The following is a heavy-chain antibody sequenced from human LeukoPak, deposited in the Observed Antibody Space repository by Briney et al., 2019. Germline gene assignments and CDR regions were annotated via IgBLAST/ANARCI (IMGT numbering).Heavy chain of an antibody. CDR2: INSSSSGV. CDR1: GLTFSIYS. D-gene: IGHD3-22*01. J-gene: IGHJ4*02. Sequence: GGSLRLSCAASGLTFSIYSMNWVRQAPGKGLEWSSYINSSSSGVYYADSVKGRFTISRDNAKNILYLQMNSLRAEDTAVYYCARDHYFDTSGYSRSLDYWGQGTLVTVSS. V-gene: IGHV3-48*01. CDR3: ARDHYFDTSGYSRSLDY.